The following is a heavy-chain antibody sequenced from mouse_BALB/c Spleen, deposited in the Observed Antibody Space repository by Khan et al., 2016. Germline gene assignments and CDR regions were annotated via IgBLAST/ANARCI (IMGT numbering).Heavy chain of an antibody. D-gene: IGHD2-1*01. CDR1: GYTFTSYT. J-gene: IGHJ2*01. CDR3: ASSRRMGGNYLFDY. CDR2: INPSSGYT. Sequence: QVRLQQSGAELARPGASVKLSCKASGYTFTSYTMHWVKQRPGQGLEWIGYINPSSGYTNYNQKFKDKATLTADKSSSTAYMQLSSLTAEDSAVYYCASSRRMGGNYLFDYWGQGTTLTVSS. V-gene: IGHV1-4*01.